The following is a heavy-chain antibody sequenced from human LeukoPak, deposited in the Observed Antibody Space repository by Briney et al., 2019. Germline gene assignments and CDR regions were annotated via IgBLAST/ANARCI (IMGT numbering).Heavy chain of an antibody. CDR1: GFTFSGSA. CDR2: IRSKANSYAT. CDR3: TRGDDFDI. Sequence: GGSLRLSCAAPGFTFSGSAMHWVPQASGKGLEGVGRIRSKANSYATAYAASVKGRFTISRDDSQNTAYLQMNSLKTEDTAVYYCTRGDDFDIWGQGTMVTVSS. V-gene: IGHV3-73*01. J-gene: IGHJ3*02.